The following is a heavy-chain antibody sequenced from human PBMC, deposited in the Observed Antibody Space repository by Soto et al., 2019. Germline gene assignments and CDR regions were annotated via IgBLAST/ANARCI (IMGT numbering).Heavy chain of an antibody. V-gene: IGHV4-34*01. CDR1: GGFVSSGNYY. CDR2: MSHNGGT. D-gene: IGHD1-1*01. Sequence: QEQLQQWGAGLLKPSETLSLTCAVYGGFVSSGNYYWSWIRQPPGKGLEWIGEMSHNGGTHFNPSLKSRVTISVDTSKNQFSLKMSSVTAADTALYYCARVERGTATTVVDAFDIWGPGTMVTVSS. J-gene: IGHJ3*02. CDR3: ARVERGTATTVVDAFDI.